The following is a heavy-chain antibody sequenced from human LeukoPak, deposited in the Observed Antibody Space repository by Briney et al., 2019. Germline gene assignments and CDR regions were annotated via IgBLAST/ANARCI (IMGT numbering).Heavy chain of an antibody. Sequence: PGGSLRLSCAASGFTFSSYNMNWVRQAPGKGLEWVSSITSSSTYIYYADSVRGRFTISRDNAKNSLSLQMNSLRAEDTAVYYCARPLMYYYGSETYFWFDPWGQGTLVTVSS. CDR3: ARPLMYYYGSETYFWFDP. D-gene: IGHD3-10*01. J-gene: IGHJ5*02. CDR2: ITSSSTYI. V-gene: IGHV3-21*01. CDR1: GFTFSSYN.